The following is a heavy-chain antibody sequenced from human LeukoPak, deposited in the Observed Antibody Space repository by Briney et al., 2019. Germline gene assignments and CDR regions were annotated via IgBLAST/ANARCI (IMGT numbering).Heavy chain of an antibody. CDR1: GDSISRGSF. CDR2: IYHSGST. CDR3: ARVGEGGYDILTGYMYYFDY. D-gene: IGHD3-9*01. Sequence: PSETLSLTCTVSGDSISRGSFSWTWIRQAPGKGLEWIGSIYHSGSTYYNPSLKSRVTISVDTSKNQFSLKLSSVTAADTAVYYCARVGEGGYDILTGYMYYFDYWGQGTLVTVSS. V-gene: IGHV4-38-2*02. J-gene: IGHJ4*02.